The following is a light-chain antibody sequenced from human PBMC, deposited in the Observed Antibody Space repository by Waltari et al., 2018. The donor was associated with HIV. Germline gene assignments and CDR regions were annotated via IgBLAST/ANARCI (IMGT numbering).Light chain of an antibody. J-gene: IGLJ3*02. CDR3: GTWDSNLSAWV. CDR1: TSNIGDNY. CDR2: ENN. Sequence: QSVLPQPPSVSAAPGQKVNFSCSGSTSNIGDNYVSWYRQLPGTAPKLLIYENNKRPSGIPDRFSGSKSGTSATLGITGLQTGDEADYYCGTWDSNLSAWVFGGGTKLTVL. V-gene: IGLV1-51*02.